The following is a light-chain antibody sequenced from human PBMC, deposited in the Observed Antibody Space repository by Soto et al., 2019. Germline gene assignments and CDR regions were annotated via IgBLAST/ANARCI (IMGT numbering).Light chain of an antibody. CDR1: QSVSGY. CDR2: DAS. CDR3: LQRSNWPLT. V-gene: IGKV3-11*01. Sequence: EIVLTQSPATRSLSPGERATLSCRASQSVSGYLVWYQQKPGQPPRVLIYDASNRATGIPARFSGSGSGTDFTLTISSLEPEDFAVSYCLQRSNWPLTFGRGTKIDLK. J-gene: IGKJ3*01.